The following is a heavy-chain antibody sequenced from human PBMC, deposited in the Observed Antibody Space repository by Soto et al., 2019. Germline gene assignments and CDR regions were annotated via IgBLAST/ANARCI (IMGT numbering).Heavy chain of an antibody. D-gene: IGHD3-10*01. V-gene: IGHV1-69*04. CDR1: GDTFSFYS. CDR2: VNPILSMS. Sequence: QVQLVQSGAEVKRPGSSVKVSCKASGDTFSFYSINWVRQAPGLGLEWMGRVNPILSMSNYAQRFQGRVTMTADNSTSTAYMELSGLRSEDTAMYYCATSYGSGYRAFDYWGLGALVTVSS. CDR3: ATSYGSGYRAFDY. J-gene: IGHJ4*02.